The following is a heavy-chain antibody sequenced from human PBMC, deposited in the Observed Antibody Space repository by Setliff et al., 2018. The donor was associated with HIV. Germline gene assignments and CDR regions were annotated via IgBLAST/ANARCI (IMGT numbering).Heavy chain of an antibody. CDR3: SVIDY. V-gene: IGHV4-61*02. Sequence: SETLSLTCTVSGGPISSGSYYWSWIRQPAGKGLEWIGRIYTSGSTNYNPSLKSRVTISVDTSKNQFSLKLSSVTAADTAVYYCSVIDYWGQGTLVTVSS. CDR2: IYTSGST. CDR1: GGPISSGSYY. J-gene: IGHJ4*02.